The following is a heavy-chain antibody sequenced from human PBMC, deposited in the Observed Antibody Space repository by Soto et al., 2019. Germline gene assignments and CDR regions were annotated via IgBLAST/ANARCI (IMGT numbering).Heavy chain of an antibody. J-gene: IGHJ4*02. CDR2: IYYSGST. D-gene: IGHD6-13*01. CDR1: GGSVSSGSYY. V-gene: IGHV4-61*01. CDR3: ARDSIAAAGADY. Sequence: VQLQESGPGLVKPSETLSLTCTVSGGSVSSGSYYWRWIRQPPGKGLEWIGYIYYSGSTNYNPSLKSRVTISVDTSKNQFSLKLSSVTAADTAVYYCARDSIAAAGADYWGQGTLVTVSS.